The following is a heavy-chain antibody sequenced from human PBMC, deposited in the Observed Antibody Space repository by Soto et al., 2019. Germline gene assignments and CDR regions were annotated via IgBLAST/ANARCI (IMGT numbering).Heavy chain of an antibody. CDR2: TRNKANSYTT. J-gene: IGHJ3*02. CDR1: GFTFSDHY. Sequence: PGGSLRLSCAASGFTFSDHYMDWVRQAPGKGLEWVGRTRNKANSYTTEYAASVKGRFTISRDDSKNSLYLQMNSLKTEDTAVYYCARVLFDAFDIWGQGTMVTVSS. CDR3: ARVLFDAFDI. D-gene: IGHD3-3*01. V-gene: IGHV3-72*01.